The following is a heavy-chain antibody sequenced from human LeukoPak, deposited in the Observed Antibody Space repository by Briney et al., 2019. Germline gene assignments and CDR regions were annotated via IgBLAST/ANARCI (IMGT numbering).Heavy chain of an antibody. CDR1: GDTFSSYA. Sequence: GASVKVSCKASGDTFSSYAISWVRQAPGQGLEWMGGIIPIFGTANYAQKFQGRVTITTDESTSTAYMELSSLRSEDTAVYYCARSEAAAGAGDYWGQGTLVTVSS. J-gene: IGHJ4*02. D-gene: IGHD6-13*01. CDR2: IIPIFGTA. CDR3: ARSEAAAGAGDY. V-gene: IGHV1-69*05.